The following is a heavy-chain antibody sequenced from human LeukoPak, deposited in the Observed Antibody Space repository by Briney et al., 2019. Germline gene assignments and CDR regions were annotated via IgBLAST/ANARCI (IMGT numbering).Heavy chain of an antibody. Sequence: NPSETLSLNCAVFGGSLNVYYWSWIGQLPGRGLEWIGEINHSGRTNYNPSLKSRVTISLDKTMNQFSLRLSSVTAADTAVYFCAHIFGDYSDFASWHQGSLVTVSS. CDR3: AHIFGDYSDFAS. D-gene: IGHD4-17*01. V-gene: IGHV4-34*01. CDR1: GGSLNVYY. J-gene: IGHJ5*01. CDR2: INHSGRT.